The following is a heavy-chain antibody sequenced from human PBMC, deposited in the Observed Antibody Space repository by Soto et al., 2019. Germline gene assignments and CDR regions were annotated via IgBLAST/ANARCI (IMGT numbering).Heavy chain of an antibody. Sequence: GGSLRLSCTASGFTFSSYEMTWARQAPGKGLEWISYITSGGTTYYADSAKGRFTISRDNAKNSLYLHLNSLTAEDTAIYYCARVLYATWSSFDYWGQGTLVTVSS. CDR2: ITSGGTT. CDR1: GFTFSSYE. D-gene: IGHD1-26*01. V-gene: IGHV3-48*03. CDR3: ARVLYATWSSFDY. J-gene: IGHJ4*02.